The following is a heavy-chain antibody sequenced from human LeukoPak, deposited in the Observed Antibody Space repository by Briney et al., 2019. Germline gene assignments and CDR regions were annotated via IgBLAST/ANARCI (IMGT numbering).Heavy chain of an antibody. CDR2: IYHSGST. Sequence: SGTLSLTCAVSGGSISSSNWWSWVRQPPGKGLEWIGEIYHSGSTNYNPSLKSRVTISVDKSKNQFSLKLSSVTAADTAVCYCARDRGDCSGGSCYLDYWGQGTLVTVSS. CDR3: ARDRGDCSGGSCYLDY. J-gene: IGHJ4*02. D-gene: IGHD2-15*01. V-gene: IGHV4-4*02. CDR1: GGSISSSNW.